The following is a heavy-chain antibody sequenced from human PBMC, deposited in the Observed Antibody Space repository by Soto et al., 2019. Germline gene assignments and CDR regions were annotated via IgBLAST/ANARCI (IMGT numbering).Heavy chain of an antibody. J-gene: IGHJ6*03. Sequence: ASVKVSCKASGYTFTSYDINWVRQATGQGLEWMGWMNPNSGNTGYAQKFQGRVTMTRNTSISTAYMELSSLRSEDTAVYYCAIVVVVPAADVKSYYYYYYMDVWGKGTTVTVSS. V-gene: IGHV1-8*01. D-gene: IGHD2-2*01. CDR1: GYTFTSYD. CDR2: MNPNSGNT. CDR3: AIVVVVPAADVKSYYYYYYMDV.